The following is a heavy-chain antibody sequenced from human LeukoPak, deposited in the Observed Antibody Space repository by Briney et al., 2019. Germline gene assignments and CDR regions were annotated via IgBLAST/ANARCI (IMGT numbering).Heavy chain of an antibody. D-gene: IGHD2-2*01. Sequence: ASVKVSCKASGYTFTSYYMHWVRQAPGQGLEWMGWISAYNGNTNYAQKLQGRVTMTTDTSTSTAYMGLRSLRSDDTAVYYCARERGYCSSTSCYVHYYMDVWGKGTTVTVSS. CDR1: GYTFTSYY. CDR2: ISAYNGNT. J-gene: IGHJ6*03. CDR3: ARERGYCSSTSCYVHYYMDV. V-gene: IGHV1-18*04.